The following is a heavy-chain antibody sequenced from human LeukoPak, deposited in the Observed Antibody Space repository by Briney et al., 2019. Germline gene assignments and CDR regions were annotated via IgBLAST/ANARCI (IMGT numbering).Heavy chain of an antibody. Sequence: SETLSLTCTVSGGSISSYYCSWIRQPPGKGLEWIGYIYYSGSTNYNPSLKSRVTISVDTSKNQFSLKLSSVTAADTAVYYCARGMNSGSSVDYWGQGTLVTVSS. CDR2: IYYSGST. J-gene: IGHJ4*02. CDR1: GGSISSYY. CDR3: ARGMNSGSSVDY. V-gene: IGHV4-59*01. D-gene: IGHD1-26*01.